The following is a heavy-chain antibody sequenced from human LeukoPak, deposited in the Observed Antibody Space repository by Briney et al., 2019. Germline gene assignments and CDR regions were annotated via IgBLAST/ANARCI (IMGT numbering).Heavy chain of an antibody. J-gene: IGHJ3*02. CDR1: GGSISSSNW. Sequence: NASETLSLTCAVSGGSISSSNWWSWVRQPPGKGLEWIGEIYHSGSTNYNPSLKSRVTISVDTSKNQFSLKLSSVTAADTAVYYCARWAAYYYDSSGYSDAFDIWGQGTMVTVSS. CDR3: ARWAAYYYDSSGYSDAFDI. D-gene: IGHD3-22*01. CDR2: IYHSGST. V-gene: IGHV4-4*02.